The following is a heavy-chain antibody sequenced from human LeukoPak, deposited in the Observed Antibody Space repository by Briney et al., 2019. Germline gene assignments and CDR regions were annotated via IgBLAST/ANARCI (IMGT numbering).Heavy chain of an antibody. Sequence: PGGSLRLSCAASGFTFSSYAMHWVRQAPGKGLEWVAVISYDGSNKYYADSVKGRFTISRDNSKNTLYLQMNSLRAEDTAVYYCAKEKRGYWQWLGPFDYWGQGTLVTVSS. CDR1: GFTFSSYA. V-gene: IGHV3-30*04. D-gene: IGHD6-19*01. CDR3: AKEKRGYWQWLGPFDY. CDR2: ISYDGSNK. J-gene: IGHJ4*02.